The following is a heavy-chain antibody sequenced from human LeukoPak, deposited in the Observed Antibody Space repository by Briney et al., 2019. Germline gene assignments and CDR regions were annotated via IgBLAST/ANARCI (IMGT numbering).Heavy chain of an antibody. CDR2: INHSGST. J-gene: IGHJ4*02. D-gene: IGHD4-23*01. Sequence: SETLSLTCTVYGGSFSGYYWSWIRQPPGKGLEWIGEINHSGSTNYNPSLKSRVTISVDTSKNQFSLKLSSVTAADTAVYYCARGRPCGNSGFDYWGQGTLVTVSS. CDR3: ARGRPCGNSGFDY. V-gene: IGHV4-34*01. CDR1: GGSFSGYY.